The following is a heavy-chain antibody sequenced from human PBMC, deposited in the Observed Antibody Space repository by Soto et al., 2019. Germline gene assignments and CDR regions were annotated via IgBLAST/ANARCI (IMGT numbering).Heavy chain of an antibody. CDR2: INHSGST. J-gene: IGHJ6*02. Sequence: SETLSLTCAVYGGSFSGYYWSWIRQPTGKGLEWIGEINHSGSTNYNPSLKSRVTISVDTSKNQFSLKLSSVTAADTAVYYCARGRGSSWYLYYYGMDVWGQGTTVTVSS. CDR3: ARGRGSSWYLYYYGMDV. V-gene: IGHV4-34*01. D-gene: IGHD6-13*01. CDR1: GGSFSGYY.